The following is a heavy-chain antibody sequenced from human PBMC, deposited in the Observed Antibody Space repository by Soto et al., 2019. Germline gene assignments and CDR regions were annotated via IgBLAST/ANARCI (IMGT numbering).Heavy chain of an antibody. CDR2: ILDDGASE. D-gene: IGHD2-21*01. Sequence: QVQLVESGGGVVKPGSSLRLSCAAYGFTFSRNAMHCVRQAPGKGLEWMAIILDDGASEYYADSVKGRFTISRDNSKNMLYLQMNSLRAEDTAVYYCAREPYGEYFDYWGQGTLVTVSS. J-gene: IGHJ4*02. V-gene: IGHV3-30-3*01. CDR1: GFTFSRNA. CDR3: AREPYGEYFDY.